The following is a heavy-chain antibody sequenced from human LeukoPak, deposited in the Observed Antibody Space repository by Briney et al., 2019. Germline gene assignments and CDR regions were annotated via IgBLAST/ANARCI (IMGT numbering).Heavy chain of an antibody. D-gene: IGHD3-22*01. Sequence: ASVKVSCKASGYTFTSYAMHWVRQAPGQSLEWMGWINAGNGNTKYSQNFQGRVTITRDTSASTAYMELSSLRSEDTAVYYCARDHRTESDGYYFVNELWYFDLWGRGTLVSVSS. J-gene: IGHJ2*01. CDR1: GYTFTSYA. CDR3: ARDHRTESDGYYFVNELWYFDL. CDR2: INAGNGNT. V-gene: IGHV1-3*01.